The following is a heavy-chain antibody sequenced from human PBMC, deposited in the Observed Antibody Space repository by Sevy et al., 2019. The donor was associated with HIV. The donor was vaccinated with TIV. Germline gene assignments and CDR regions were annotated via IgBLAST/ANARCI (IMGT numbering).Heavy chain of an antibody. V-gene: IGHV1-18*01. CDR1: GYTFVTCG. J-gene: IGHJ4*02. Sequence: SVKVSCKTSGYTFVTCGISWVRQVPGQGPQWMGWISGNDGSTREAQIFQDRVTMTTDRTTSTAYMEVRRLRSDDTAVYYCVRDANYDSESSGYPFDDWGQGTLVTVSS. D-gene: IGHD3-22*01. CDR2: ISGNDGST. CDR3: VRDANYDSESSGYPFDD.